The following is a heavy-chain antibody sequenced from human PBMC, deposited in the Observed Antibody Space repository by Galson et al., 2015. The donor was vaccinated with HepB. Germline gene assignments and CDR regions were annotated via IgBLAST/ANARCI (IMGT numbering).Heavy chain of an antibody. CDR1: GFTFSSYW. J-gene: IGHJ6*02. D-gene: IGHD6-13*01. Sequence: SLRLSCAASGFTFSSYWMHWVRQAPGKGLEWVSAISGSGGSTYYADSVKGRFTISRDNSKNTLYLQMNSLRAEDTAVYYCAKDQKQLVPHYYYGMDVWGQGTTVTVSS. V-gene: IGHV3-23*01. CDR3: AKDQKQLVPHYYYGMDV. CDR2: ISGSGGST.